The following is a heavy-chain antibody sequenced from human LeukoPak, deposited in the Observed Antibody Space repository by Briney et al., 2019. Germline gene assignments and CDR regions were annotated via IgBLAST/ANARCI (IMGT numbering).Heavy chain of an antibody. CDR2: IKQDGSEK. CDR1: GFTFSSYW. Sequence: HPGGSLRLSCAASGFTFSSYWMSWVRQAPGKGLEWVANIKQDGSEKYYVDSVKGRFTISRDNAKNSLYLQMNSLRAEDTAVYYCAKDLPANTMVRGAQVGATSFDYWGQGTLVTVSS. J-gene: IGHJ4*02. D-gene: IGHD3-10*01. V-gene: IGHV3-7*01. CDR3: AKDLPANTMVRGAQVGATSFDY.